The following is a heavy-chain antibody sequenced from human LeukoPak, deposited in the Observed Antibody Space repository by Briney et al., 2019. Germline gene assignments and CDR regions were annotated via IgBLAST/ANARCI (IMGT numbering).Heavy chain of an antibody. CDR3: ARPAMGIAAVKYYYYYYMDV. CDR1: GYSFTSYW. J-gene: IGHJ6*03. V-gene: IGHV5-51*01. Sequence: GESLKISCKGSGYSFTSYWIGWVRQMPGKGLEWMGIIYTADSDTRYSPSFQGQVTISADKSISTAYLQWSSLKASDTAMYYCARPAMGIAAVKYYYYYYMDVWGKGTTVTVSS. CDR2: IYTADSDT. D-gene: IGHD6-13*01.